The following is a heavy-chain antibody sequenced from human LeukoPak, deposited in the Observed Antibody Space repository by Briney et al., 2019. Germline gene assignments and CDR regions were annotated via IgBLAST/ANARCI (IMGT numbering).Heavy chain of an antibody. D-gene: IGHD6-13*01. V-gene: IGHV3-30-3*01. CDR3: ARAPRTAANFDY. J-gene: IGHJ4*02. Sequence: GGSLRLSCAASGFTFRSYWMSWVRQAPGKGLEWVAVISYDGNNKYYADSVKGRFTISRDNSKNTLYLQMNSLRTEDTAVYYCARAPRTAANFDYWGQGTLVTVSS. CDR2: ISYDGNNK. CDR1: GFTFRSYW.